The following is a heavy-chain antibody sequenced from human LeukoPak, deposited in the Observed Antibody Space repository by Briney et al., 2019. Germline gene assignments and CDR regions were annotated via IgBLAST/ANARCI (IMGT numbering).Heavy chain of an antibody. CDR2: ISYDGSNK. D-gene: IGHD3-3*01. CDR1: GFTFSSYA. V-gene: IGHV3-30*01. Sequence: GGSLRLSGAASGFTFSSYAMHWVRQAPGKGLEWVAVISYDGSNKYYADSVKGRSTISRDNSKNTLYLQMNSLRAEDTAVYYCARDMGGYYSEFWFDPWGQGTLVTVSS. J-gene: IGHJ5*02. CDR3: ARDMGGYYSEFWFDP.